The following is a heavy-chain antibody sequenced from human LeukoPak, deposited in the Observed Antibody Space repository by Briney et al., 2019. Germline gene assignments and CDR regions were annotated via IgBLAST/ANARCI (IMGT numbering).Heavy chain of an antibody. Sequence: GGSLRLSCAASGLTVSSSYMSWVRQAPGKGLEWVSIIYNDGSTYYADSMKGRFTISRDNSKNTLYLQMNSLRTEDTAVYYCAKDFGDGDYSYYRDYGMDVWGQGTTVTVSS. CDR2: IYNDGST. CDR1: GLTVSSSY. CDR3: AKDFGDGDYSYYRDYGMDV. J-gene: IGHJ6*02. D-gene: IGHD4-17*01. V-gene: IGHV3-53*05.